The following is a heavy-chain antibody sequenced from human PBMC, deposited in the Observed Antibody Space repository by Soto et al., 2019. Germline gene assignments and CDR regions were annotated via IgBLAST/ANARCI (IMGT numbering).Heavy chain of an antibody. CDR3: ARERKYSSSSPLYYYYGMDV. J-gene: IGHJ6*02. D-gene: IGHD6-6*01. Sequence: PSETLSLTCAVYGGSFSGYYWSWIRQPPGKGLEWIGEINHSGSTNYNPSLKSRVTISVDTAKNQFSLKLSSVTAADTAVYYCARERKYSSSSPLYYYYGMDVWGQGTTVTV. CDR2: INHSGST. CDR1: GGSFSGYY. V-gene: IGHV4-34*01.